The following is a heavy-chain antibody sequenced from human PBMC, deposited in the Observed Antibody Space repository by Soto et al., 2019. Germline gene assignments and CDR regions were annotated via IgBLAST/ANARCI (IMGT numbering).Heavy chain of an antibody. J-gene: IGHJ3*02. V-gene: IGHV2-5*02. CDR1: GFSLSTSGVG. CDR3: ARLSITMVRGVIMAHDAFDI. CDR2: IYWDDDK. Sequence: GSGPTLVNPTQTLTLTCTFSGFSLSTSGVGVGWIRQPPGKALEWLALIYWDDDKRYSPSLKSRLTITKDTSKNQVVLTMTNMDPVDTATYYCARLSITMVRGVIMAHDAFDIWGQGTMVTVSS. D-gene: IGHD3-10*01.